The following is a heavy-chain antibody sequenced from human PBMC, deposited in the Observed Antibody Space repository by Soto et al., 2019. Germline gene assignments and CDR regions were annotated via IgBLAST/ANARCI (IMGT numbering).Heavy chain of an antibody. CDR2: IYPGDSDT. D-gene: IGHD2-21*02. Sequence: GESLKISCKGSGYSFTNYWIGWVRQMPGKGLEWMGIIYPGDSDTRFSPSFQGQVTISADKSISTAYLQWSNLKASDTAMYYCARRDCGGDCYPTYYFDYWGQGTLVTVSS. V-gene: IGHV5-51*01. CDR1: GYSFTNYW. J-gene: IGHJ4*02. CDR3: ARRDCGGDCYPTYYFDY.